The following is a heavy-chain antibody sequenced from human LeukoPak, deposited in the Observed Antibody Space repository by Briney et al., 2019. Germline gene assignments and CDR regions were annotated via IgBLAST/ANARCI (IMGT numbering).Heavy chain of an antibody. CDR3: ARDKSSSSEFDY. V-gene: IGHV1-2*02. CDR1: GYTFTGYY. J-gene: IGHJ4*02. D-gene: IGHD6-6*01. CDR2: INPNSGGT. Sequence: ASVKVSCKASGYTFTGYYMHWVRQAPGQGLEWMGWINPNSGGTNYAQKFQGRVTMTRDTSISTAYMELSRLRSDDTAVYYCARDKSSSSEFDYWGQGTLVTVSS.